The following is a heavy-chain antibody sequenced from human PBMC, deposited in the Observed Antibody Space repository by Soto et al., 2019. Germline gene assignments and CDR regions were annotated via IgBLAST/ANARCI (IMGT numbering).Heavy chain of an antibody. V-gene: IGHV1-18*01. CDR3: ARTTMTASYYYRDV. CDR1: GYTFTNYG. D-gene: IGHD3-22*01. Sequence: QVQLVPSGAEVKQPGASVKLSCQASGYTFTNYGFTWVRQSPGHGLEWLGWISTYNGNTQSAQKAQGRLTMTTDTSTSTANMELTRLRSDDTALYYCARTTMTASYYYRDVWGKGSTVTVSS. J-gene: IGHJ6*03. CDR2: ISTYNGNT.